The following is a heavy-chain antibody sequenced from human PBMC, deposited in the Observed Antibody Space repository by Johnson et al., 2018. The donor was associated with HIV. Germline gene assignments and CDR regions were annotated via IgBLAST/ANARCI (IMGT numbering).Heavy chain of an antibody. J-gene: IGHJ3*02. CDR2: IRYDGSNE. D-gene: IGHD6-13*01. CDR1: GFIFSTYG. Sequence: QVQLVESGGGVVQPGRSLRLSCAASGFIFSTYGMHWVRQAPGKGLEWLAFIRYDGSNEYYVDSVKGRFTISRDNSKNTLYLQMNSLRAEDTAVYYCAKGLGRAAAGTRNAFDIWGQGTMVTVSS. V-gene: IGHV3-30*02. CDR3: AKGLGRAAAGTRNAFDI.